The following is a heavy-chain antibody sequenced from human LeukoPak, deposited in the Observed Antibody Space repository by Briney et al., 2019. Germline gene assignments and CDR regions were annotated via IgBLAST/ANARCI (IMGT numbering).Heavy chain of an antibody. V-gene: IGHV3-30*03. CDR3: ARGRGGWYYDY. Sequence: GGSLRLSCAISGLTFSAYGMHWVRQAPGEGLEWVAVISSDGSKEYYVDSVKGRFTIFRDISKNTFYLQMNSLRAEDAAVYYCARGRGGWYYDYWGQGILVTVSS. CDR2: ISSDGSKE. J-gene: IGHJ4*02. D-gene: IGHD6-19*01. CDR1: GLTFSAYG.